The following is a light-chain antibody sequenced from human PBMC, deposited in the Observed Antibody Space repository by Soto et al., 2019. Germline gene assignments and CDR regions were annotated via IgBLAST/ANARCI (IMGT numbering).Light chain of an antibody. CDR2: GNS. V-gene: IGLV1-40*01. CDR3: QSYDSSLSGYV. CDR1: SSNIGAGYD. Sequence: QPVLTHPLSVSGAQGQRVRIFCTESSSNIGAGYDVHWYQQLPGTAPKLLIYGNSNRPSGVPDRFSGSKSGTSASLAITGLQAEDEADYYCQSYDSSLSGYVFGTGTKVTVL. J-gene: IGLJ1*01.